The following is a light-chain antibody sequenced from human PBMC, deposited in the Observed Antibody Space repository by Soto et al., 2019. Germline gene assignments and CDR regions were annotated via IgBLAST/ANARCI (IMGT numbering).Light chain of an antibody. V-gene: IGLV2-14*01. CDR3: SSYTSRSTRV. CDR2: EVS. Sequence: QSVLTQPASVSGSPGQSITISCTETSSDVGGYNYVSWYQQHPGKAPKLMISEVSNRPSGVSNRFSGSKSGNTASLTISGLQAEDEADYYCSSYTSRSTRVFGGGTKLTVL. J-gene: IGLJ3*02. CDR1: SSDVGGYNY.